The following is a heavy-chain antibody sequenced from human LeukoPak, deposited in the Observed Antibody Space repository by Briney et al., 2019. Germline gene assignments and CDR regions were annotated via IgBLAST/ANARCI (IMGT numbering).Heavy chain of an antibody. J-gene: IGHJ4*02. V-gene: IGHV1-2*02. CDR3: ARGEFRVSDY. CDR1: GYTFTGYY. D-gene: IGHD6-13*01. CDR2: INPNSGGT. Sequence: ASVKVSCKASGYTFTGYYMLWVRQAPGQGLERMGWINPNSGGTNYAQKLQGRVTMTTDTSTSTAYMELRSLRSDDTAVYYCARGEFRVSDYWGQGTLVTVSS.